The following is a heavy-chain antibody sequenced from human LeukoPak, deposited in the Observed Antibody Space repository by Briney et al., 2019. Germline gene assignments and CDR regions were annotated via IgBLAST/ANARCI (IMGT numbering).Heavy chain of an antibody. V-gene: IGHV3-64*01. CDR1: GFTFSTYA. J-gene: IGHJ3*01. Sequence: GGSLRLSCAASGFTFSTYAIYWVRQAPGKGLEYVSGISGNGRNTYYGNSVKGRFTISRDNSKNTLYLQMGSLRAEDMGVYYWARITSSGWDAFDFWGQGTMVTVSS. CDR3: ARITSSGWDAFDF. D-gene: IGHD6-19*01. CDR2: ISGNGRNT.